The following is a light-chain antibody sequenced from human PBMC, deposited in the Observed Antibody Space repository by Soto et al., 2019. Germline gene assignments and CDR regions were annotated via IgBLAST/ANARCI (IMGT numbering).Light chain of an antibody. V-gene: IGKV1-39*01. CDR1: QSISSY. J-gene: IGKJ2*01. CDR2: AAS. CDR3: QQSYSTPDS. Sequence: DIQMTQAPSSLSSSVGDRVTITCRASQSISSYLNWYQQKPGKAPKLLIYAASSLQSGVPSRSSGSGSGTDFTLTISSLQPVDFATYYCQQSYSTPDSFGQGTKLEIK.